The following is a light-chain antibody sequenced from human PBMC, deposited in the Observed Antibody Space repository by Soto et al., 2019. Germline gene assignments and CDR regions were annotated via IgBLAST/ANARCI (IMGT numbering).Light chain of an antibody. CDR2: GAS. V-gene: IGKV3-15*01. Sequence: EIVMTQSPATLSASPGERATLSCTASQSVSSNLAWYQQKPGQAPRLLIYGASTRATGIPARFSGSGSGTDFTLTISGLQSEDFAVYYCQAYNNWPPMNTFGQGAKLEI. CDR1: QSVSSN. CDR3: QAYNNWPPMNT. J-gene: IGKJ2*01.